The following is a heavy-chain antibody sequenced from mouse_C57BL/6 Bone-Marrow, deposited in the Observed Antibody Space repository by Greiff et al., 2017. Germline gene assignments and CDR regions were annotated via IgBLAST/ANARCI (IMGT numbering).Heavy chain of an antibody. CDR2: IWSGGST. CDR1: GFSLTSYG. Sequence: QVQLQQSGPGLVQPSQSLSITCTVSGFSLTSYGVHWVRQSPGKGLEWLGVIWSGGSTDYNAAFISRLSISKDNSKSQVFFKMNSLQDDDTAIYYCARKNFHFDYWGQGTTLTVSS. V-gene: IGHV2-2*01. CDR3: ARKNFHFDY. J-gene: IGHJ2*01.